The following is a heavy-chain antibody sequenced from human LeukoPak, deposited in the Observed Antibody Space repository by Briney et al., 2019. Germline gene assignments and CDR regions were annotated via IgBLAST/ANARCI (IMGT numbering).Heavy chain of an antibody. CDR2: IYPGDSDT. D-gene: IGHD2-2*01. J-gene: IGHJ3*02. CDR3: ARTTDCSSTSCLTDDAFDI. V-gene: IGHV5-51*01. Sequence: GESLKVSCKGSGYSFTSYWIGWVRQMPGKGLEWMGIIYPGDSDTRYSPSFQGQVTISADKSISTAYLQWSSLKASDTAMYYCARTTDCSSTSCLTDDAFDIWGQGTMVTVSS. CDR1: GYSFTSYW.